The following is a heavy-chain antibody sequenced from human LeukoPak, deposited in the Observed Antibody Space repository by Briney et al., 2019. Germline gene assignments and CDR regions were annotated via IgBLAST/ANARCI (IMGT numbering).Heavy chain of an antibody. CDR3: AKAFGSSGYYQLPIDF. V-gene: IGHV3-23*01. CDR1: GFTFSDNY. Sequence: GGSLRLSCAASGFTFSDNYMTLVRQAPGKGLECVSAITGGGATTYYADSVKGRFTISRDNSKNTLYLQMNSLRAEVTVLYYCAKAFGSSGYYQLPIDFWGQGTLVSVSS. CDR2: ITGGGATT. J-gene: IGHJ4*02. D-gene: IGHD3-22*01.